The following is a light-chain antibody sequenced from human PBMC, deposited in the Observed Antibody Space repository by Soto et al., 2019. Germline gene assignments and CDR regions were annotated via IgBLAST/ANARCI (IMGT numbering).Light chain of an antibody. J-gene: IGKJ4*01. CDR2: DAS. CDR1: QTVRNNY. Sequence: FVLNQAPGTPSFSPGERSTPSCRASQTVRNNYLAWYQQKPGQAPRLLIYDASSRATGIPDRFSGGGSGTDFTLTISRLEPEDFAVYYCQQFSSYPLTFGGGTKVDIK. V-gene: IGKV3-20*01. CDR3: QQFSSYPLT.